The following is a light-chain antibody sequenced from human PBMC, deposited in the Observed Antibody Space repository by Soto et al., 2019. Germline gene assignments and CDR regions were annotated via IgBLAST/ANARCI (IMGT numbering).Light chain of an antibody. CDR2: GAS. J-gene: IGKJ3*01. V-gene: IGKV3-11*01. Sequence: EIVLTQSPATLSLSPGERATLSCRASQSVGSYLAWYQQKPGQAPRPLIYGASKRAPGVSARFSGSGSGTDFTLTISSLEPEDVAVYHCLQRSIGFTFGPGTKVDIK. CDR1: QSVGSY. CDR3: LQRSIGFT.